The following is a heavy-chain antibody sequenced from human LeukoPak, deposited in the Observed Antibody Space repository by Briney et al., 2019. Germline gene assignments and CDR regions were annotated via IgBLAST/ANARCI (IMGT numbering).Heavy chain of an antibody. Sequence: SETLSLTCTVSIVSLNAYFWTWVRQPAGKALEWIGRVSDTGRDYYNPALESRVTISLDTSKNQFSLKVTSVTAADTAVYYCARGKEMTRTSGYSFDFWGQGTLVSVSS. D-gene: IGHD2-21*01. CDR2: VSDTGRD. J-gene: IGHJ4*02. V-gene: IGHV4-4*07. CDR3: ARGKEMTRTSGYSFDF. CDR1: IVSLNAYF.